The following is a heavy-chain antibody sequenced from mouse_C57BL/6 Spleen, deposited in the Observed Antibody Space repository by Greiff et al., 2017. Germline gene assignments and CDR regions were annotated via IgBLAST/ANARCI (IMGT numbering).Heavy chain of an antibody. Sequence: VHLVESGPGLVQPSQSLSITCTVSGFSLTSYGVHWVRQSPGKGLEWLGVIWSGGSTDYNAAFISRLSISKDNSKSQVFFKMNSLQADDTAIYYCARKGDYYGSSYDAMDYWGQGTSVTVSS. CDR2: IWSGGST. J-gene: IGHJ4*01. CDR3: ARKGDYYGSSYDAMDY. CDR1: GFSLTSYG. V-gene: IGHV2-2*01. D-gene: IGHD1-1*01.